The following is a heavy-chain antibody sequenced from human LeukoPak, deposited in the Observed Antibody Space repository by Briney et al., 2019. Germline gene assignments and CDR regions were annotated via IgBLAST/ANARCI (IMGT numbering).Heavy chain of an antibody. CDR3: ARGVCTSSSCYAGDYGMDV. CDR1: GGSMSSYY. V-gene: IGHV4-59*08. D-gene: IGHD2-2*01. Sequence: SETLSLTCTVSGGSMSSYYWSWIRQPPGKGLEWIGYRFYSGSTNYNPSLKGRVTISLDTSKSQFSLKVTSVTAADTAVYYCARGVCTSSSCYAGDYGMDVWGQGTTVTASS. J-gene: IGHJ6*02. CDR2: RFYSGST.